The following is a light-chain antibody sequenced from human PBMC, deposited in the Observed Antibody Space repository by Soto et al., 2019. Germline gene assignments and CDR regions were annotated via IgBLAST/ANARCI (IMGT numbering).Light chain of an antibody. CDR1: SSNIGNNY. J-gene: IGLJ2*01. CDR3: ETWDSSLSAGV. V-gene: IGLV1-51*01. Sequence: QSVLTQPPSVSAAPGQKVTITCSGGSSNIGNNYVSWYQQLPGTAPELLIYDNNKRPSGIPDRFSGSKSGTSATLGITGLQAGDEADYYCETWDSSLSAGVFGGGTKLTVL. CDR2: DNN.